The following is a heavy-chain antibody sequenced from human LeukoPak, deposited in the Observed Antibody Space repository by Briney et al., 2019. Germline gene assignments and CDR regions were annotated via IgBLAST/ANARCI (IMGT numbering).Heavy chain of an antibody. CDR3: ARDPRSRGYFDY. J-gene: IGHJ4*02. V-gene: IGHV3-66*01. Sequence: GGSLRLSCAASGFTVSSNYMSWVRQAPGKGLEWVSVIYSGGSKNYANSVTGRFTISRDNSKNTLYLQINSLRAEDTAVYYCARDPRSRGYFDYWGQGTLVTVSS. CDR1: GFTVSSNY. CDR2: IYSGGSK.